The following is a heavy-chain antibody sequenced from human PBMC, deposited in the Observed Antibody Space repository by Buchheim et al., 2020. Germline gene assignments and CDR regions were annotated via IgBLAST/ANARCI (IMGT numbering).Heavy chain of an antibody. J-gene: IGHJ5*01. CDR3: ARGDNW. CDR2: IFYSGST. V-gene: IGHV4-59*01. CDR1: GDSMSSYY. Sequence: QMQLQESGPGLLKPSETLSLMCSVSGDSMSSYYWSWIRQPPGKGLEWLGYIFYSGSTYYNPSLKSRLTISMDMSKNQFSLRLRSVTAAETAVYYCARGDNW.